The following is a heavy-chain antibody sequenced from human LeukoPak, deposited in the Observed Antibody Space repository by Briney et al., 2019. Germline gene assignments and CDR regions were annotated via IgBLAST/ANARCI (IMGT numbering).Heavy chain of an antibody. CDR3: AKEGSGWYLPGWFDP. J-gene: IGHJ5*02. CDR2: ISGSGGST. CDR1: GFTFSSYA. V-gene: IGHV3-23*01. D-gene: IGHD6-19*01. Sequence: GGSLRLSCAASGFTFSSYAMGWVRQAPGKGLEWVSAISGSGGSTYYADSVKGRFTISRDNSKNTLYLQMNSLRAEDTAVYYCAKEGSGWYLPGWFDPWGQGTLVTVSS.